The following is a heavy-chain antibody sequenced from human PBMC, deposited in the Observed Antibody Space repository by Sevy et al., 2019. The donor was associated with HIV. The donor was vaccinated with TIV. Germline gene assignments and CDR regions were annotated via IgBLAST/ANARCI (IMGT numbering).Heavy chain of an antibody. Sequence: GGSLRLSCVASGFTFPIYSVLWVRQAPGKGLEWLTLISYDGNYKYYADSVKGRFTISRDNFNNILYLQMSSLRVEDTAVYFCARVAVEYCTNDCYHRFDHWGLGTLVTVSS. J-gene: IGHJ4*02. V-gene: IGHV3-30*04. D-gene: IGHD2-8*01. CDR3: ARVAVEYCTNDCYHRFDH. CDR1: GFTFPIYS. CDR2: ISYDGNYK.